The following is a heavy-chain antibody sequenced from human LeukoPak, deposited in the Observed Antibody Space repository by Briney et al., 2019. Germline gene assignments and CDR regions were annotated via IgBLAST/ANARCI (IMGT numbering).Heavy chain of an antibody. Sequence: VASVKVSCKASGGTFSSYAISWVRQAPGQGLEWMGGIIPIFGTANYAQKFQGRVTITADESTSTAYMELSSLRSEDTAVYYCARVYQRDYYYYYGMDVWGQGTTVTVSS. CDR1: GGTFSSYA. V-gene: IGHV1-69*13. CDR3: ARVYQRDYYYYYGMDV. J-gene: IGHJ6*02. CDR2: IIPIFGTA. D-gene: IGHD2-2*02.